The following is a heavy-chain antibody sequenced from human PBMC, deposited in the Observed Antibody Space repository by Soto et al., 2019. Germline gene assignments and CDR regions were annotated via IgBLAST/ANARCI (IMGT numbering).Heavy chain of an antibody. CDR1: GYTFNKYG. D-gene: IGHD6-13*01. V-gene: IGHV1-18*01. CDR3: ARGSGVVIPAGTPDAFDV. CDR2: ISAFNDYT. Sequence: QAQLVQSGGEVKRPGASVKVSCKASGYTFNKYGFNWVRQAPVKGLEWMGRISAFNDYTNLAQKFQSRITMTTDASTNTAYLELQILRFDETAMYYCARGSGVVIPAGTPDAFDVWGQVTMGTVSS. J-gene: IGHJ3*01.